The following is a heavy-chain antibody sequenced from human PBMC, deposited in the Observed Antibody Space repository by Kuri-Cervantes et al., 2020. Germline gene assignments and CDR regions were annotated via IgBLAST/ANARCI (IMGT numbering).Heavy chain of an antibody. Sequence: ETLSLTCAASGFTFSSYWMSWVRQAPGKGLEWVANIKYDGSEKHYVDSVKGRFTISRDNAKNSLHLQMKSLKAEDTAVYYWARGPWTYYYYYYMDVWSKGTTVTVSS. CDR3: ARGPWTYYYYYYMDV. CDR1: GFTFSSYW. J-gene: IGHJ6*03. CDR2: IKYDGSEK. D-gene: IGHD3/OR15-3a*01. V-gene: IGHV3-7*01.